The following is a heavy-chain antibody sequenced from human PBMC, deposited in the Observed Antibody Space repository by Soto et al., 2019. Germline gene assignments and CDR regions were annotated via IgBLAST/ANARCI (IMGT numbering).Heavy chain of an antibody. J-gene: IGHJ5*02. D-gene: IGHD5-18*01. CDR2: INPNSGGT. Sequence: QVQLVQSGAEAKKPGASVKVSCKASGYTFTGYYMHWVRQAPGQGLEWMGWINPNSGGTNYAQKFQGWVTMTRDTSISTAYMELSRLRSDDTAVYYCARESGYSYGGENWFDPWGQGTLVTVSS. V-gene: IGHV1-2*04. CDR3: ARESGYSYGGENWFDP. CDR1: GYTFTGYY.